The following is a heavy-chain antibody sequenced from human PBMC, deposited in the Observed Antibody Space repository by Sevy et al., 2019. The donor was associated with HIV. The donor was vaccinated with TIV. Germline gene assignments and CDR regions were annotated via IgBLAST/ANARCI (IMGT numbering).Heavy chain of an antibody. D-gene: IGHD4-4*01. Sequence: EGSLRLSCTASGFSFSNYVMAWVHQAPGKGLEWVSSVSPTSLSTYYAESVKGRFTISRDNSKNTLYLQMNSLRAEDTAIYYCAKLHSRIIPGNGALDYWGRGTLVTVSS. CDR1: GFSFSNYV. J-gene: IGHJ4*01. CDR2: VSPTSLST. V-gene: IGHV3-23*01. CDR3: AKLHSRIIPGNGALDY.